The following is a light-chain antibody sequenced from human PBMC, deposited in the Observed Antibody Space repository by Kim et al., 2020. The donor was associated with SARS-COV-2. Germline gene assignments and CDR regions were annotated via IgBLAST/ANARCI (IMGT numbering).Light chain of an antibody. V-gene: IGKV1-17*01. CDR2: GAS. J-gene: IGKJ5*01. CDR1: QDVRND. Sequence: ASVGARVTIPCRASQDVRNDLGWYQQNPGRAQNRLIYGASSLESGVPSRFSGSGSGTEFTITISSMQPEEFATYFCMQHSTYPITFGQGTRLEIK. CDR3: MQHSTYPIT.